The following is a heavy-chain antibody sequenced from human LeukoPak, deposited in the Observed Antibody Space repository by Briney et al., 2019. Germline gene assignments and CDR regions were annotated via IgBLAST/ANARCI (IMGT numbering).Heavy chain of an antibody. V-gene: IGHV4-59*01. CDR2: IYYSGST. J-gene: IGHJ5*02. CDR1: GGSISTYY. Sequence: SETLSLTCTVSGGSISTYYWSWIRQPPGKGLEWIGYIYYSGSTNYNPSLKSRVTISVDTSKNQFSLKLSSVTAADTAAYYCAGTTNAWFDPWGQGTLVTVSS. CDR3: AGTTNAWFDP. D-gene: IGHD1-26*01.